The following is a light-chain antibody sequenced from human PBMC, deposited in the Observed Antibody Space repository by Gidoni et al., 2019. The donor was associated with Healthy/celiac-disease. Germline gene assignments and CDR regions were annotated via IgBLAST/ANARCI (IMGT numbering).Light chain of an antibody. CDR2: AAS. J-gene: IGKJ2*01. Sequence: DIQMTQSPSSLSASVGDRATSTCRASQSISSYLNWYQQKPGKAPKLLTYAASSLQSGVPSRFSGSGSGTDFTLTISSLQPEDFATYYCQQSYSTPRTFGQGTKLEIK. CDR1: QSISSY. CDR3: QQSYSTPRT. V-gene: IGKV1-39*01.